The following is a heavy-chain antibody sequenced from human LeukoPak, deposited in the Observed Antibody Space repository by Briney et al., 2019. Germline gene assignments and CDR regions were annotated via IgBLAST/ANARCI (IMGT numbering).Heavy chain of an antibody. D-gene: IGHD4-17*01. J-gene: IGHJ4*02. CDR2: IKQDGSEK. CDR1: GFTFSSYW. V-gene: IGHV3-7*05. Sequence: GGSLRLSCAASGFTFSSYWMSWVGQAPGKGLEWVANIKQDGSEKYYVDSVKGRFTISRDNAKNSLYLQMNSLRAEDTAVYYCARDSGYGDLDYWGQGTLVTVSS. CDR3: ARDSGYGDLDY.